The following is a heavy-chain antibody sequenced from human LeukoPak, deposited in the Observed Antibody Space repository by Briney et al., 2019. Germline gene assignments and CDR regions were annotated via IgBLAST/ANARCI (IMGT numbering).Heavy chain of an antibody. CDR1: GFTFSSYA. CDR2: ISGSGSST. V-gene: IGHV3-23*01. J-gene: IGHJ4*02. CDR3: AREDYGDYGSFDY. D-gene: IGHD4-17*01. Sequence: GGSLRLSCAASGFTFSSYAMTWVRQAPGKGLEWVSAISGSGSSTYYADSLKGRFTISRDNSKNTLYLQMNSLRAEDTAVYYCAREDYGDYGSFDYWGQGTLVTVSS.